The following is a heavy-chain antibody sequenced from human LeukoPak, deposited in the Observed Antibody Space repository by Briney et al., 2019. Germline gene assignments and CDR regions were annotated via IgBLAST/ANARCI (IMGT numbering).Heavy chain of an antibody. CDR2: ISYGGVT. CDR1: GGSVSNSSYY. Sequence: SETLSLTCTVSGGSVSNSSYYWGWIRQSPGKGLEWLGTISYGGVTYYNPSLKSRLIISMDTSKNRFSLRLNSVAAADTAVYSCTRDRTNMVMIPAAIGDYYYYYMDVWGTGTTVTVSS. CDR3: TRDRTNMVMIPAAIGDYYYYYMDV. J-gene: IGHJ6*03. D-gene: IGHD2-2*01. V-gene: IGHV4-39*07.